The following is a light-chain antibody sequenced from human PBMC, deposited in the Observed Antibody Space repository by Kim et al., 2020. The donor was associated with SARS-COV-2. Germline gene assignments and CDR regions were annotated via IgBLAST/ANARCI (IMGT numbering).Light chain of an antibody. CDR2: STS. V-gene: IGKV3-20*01. Sequence: IVLTQSPDTLSLSPGDRATLSCRASQSILSTSLAWYQQMPGQTPRLLISSTSTRAAGIPDRFSGSGSGTDFTLTISGLEPEDFAVYYCQHYMTFGQGTKVDIK. CDR3: QHYMT. CDR1: QSILSTS. J-gene: IGKJ1*01.